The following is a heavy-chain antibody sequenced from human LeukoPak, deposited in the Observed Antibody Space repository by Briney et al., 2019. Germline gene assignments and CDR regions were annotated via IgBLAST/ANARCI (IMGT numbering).Heavy chain of an antibody. Sequence: GGSLRLSCAASGFALNSYTLSWVRQAPGKGLEWVSSISSTSAYIHYADSVKGRFTISRDNAENSLYLQMNSLRVEDTAMYYCARAPTVLVGYCSSSSCQADYWGQGTLVTVSS. V-gene: IGHV3-21*01. CDR1: GFALNSYT. J-gene: IGHJ4*02. CDR3: ARAPTVLVGYCSSSSCQADY. D-gene: IGHD2-2*01. CDR2: ISSTSAYI.